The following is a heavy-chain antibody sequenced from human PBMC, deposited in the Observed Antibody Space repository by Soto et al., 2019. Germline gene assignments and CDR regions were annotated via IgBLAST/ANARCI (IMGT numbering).Heavy chain of an antibody. Sequence: QVHLVQSGAEVKKPGSSVKVSCKASGGSFSTYAIDWVRQAPGQGLEWMGGIIPVFGTTTYAQEFQGRITITADESTSTAYMQLSRLRSEDTAVYYCARDNNANNFPFFFDSWGQGTLVTVSS. D-gene: IGHD1-20*01. V-gene: IGHV1-69*01. CDR1: GGSFSTYA. CDR3: ARDNNANNFPFFFDS. CDR2: IIPVFGTT. J-gene: IGHJ4*02.